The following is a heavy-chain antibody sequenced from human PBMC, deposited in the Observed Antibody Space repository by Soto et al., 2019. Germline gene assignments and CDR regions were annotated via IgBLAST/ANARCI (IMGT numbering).Heavy chain of an antibody. V-gene: IGHV1-3*01. D-gene: IGHD2-2*01. CDR2: INAGNGNT. CDR1: GYTFTSYA. CDR3: ARDPQYCSSTSCYWFDP. Sequence: QVQLVQSGAEVKKPGASVKVSCKDSGYTFTSYAMHWVRQAPGQRLEWMGWINAGNGNTKYSQKFQGRVTITRDTSVSTAYMELSSLRSEDTAVYYCARDPQYCSSTSCYWFDPWGQGPLVTVSS. J-gene: IGHJ5*02.